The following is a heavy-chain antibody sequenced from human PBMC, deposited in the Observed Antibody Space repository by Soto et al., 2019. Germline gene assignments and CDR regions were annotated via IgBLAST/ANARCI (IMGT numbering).Heavy chain of an antibody. V-gene: IGHV4-39*01. Sequence: QLQLQESDPGLVKPSETLSLTCTVSGGSISSSSYYWGWIRQPPGKGLEWIGSIYYSGSTYYNPSLKSRVTISVDTSKNQFSLKLSSVTAADTAVYYCARRWDSGYDYWGQGTLVTVSS. D-gene: IGHD5-12*01. CDR3: ARRWDSGYDY. CDR1: GGSISSSSYY. CDR2: IYYSGST. J-gene: IGHJ4*02.